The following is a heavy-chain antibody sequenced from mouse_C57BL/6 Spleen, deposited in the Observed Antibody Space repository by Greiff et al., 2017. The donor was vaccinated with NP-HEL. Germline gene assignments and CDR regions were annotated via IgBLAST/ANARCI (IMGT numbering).Heavy chain of an antibody. CDR3: ARHEDGIYYDYVWCAY. CDR1: GYTFTAYT. D-gene: IGHD2-4*01. V-gene: IGHV1-62-2*01. CDR2: FYTGSGSI. J-gene: IGHJ3*01. Sequence: VQLQQSGAELVKPGASVKLSCKASGYTFTAYTIHWVKQRSGQGIAWIGWFYTGSGSIKYNEKFTYKATLTAEKSSSTVSMELSRLTAEDSGVYLCARHEDGIYYDYVWCAYRGQGTLGTVSA.